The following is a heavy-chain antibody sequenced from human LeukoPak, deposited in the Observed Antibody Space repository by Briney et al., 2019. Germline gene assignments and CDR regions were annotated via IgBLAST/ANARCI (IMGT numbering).Heavy chain of an antibody. V-gene: IGHV1-69*13. Sequence: ASVKASCKASGGTFSSYAISWVRQAPGQGLEWMGGIIPIFGTANYAQKFQGRVTITADESTSTAYMELSSLRSEDTAVYYCARHDCSSTSCYNAYWGQGTLVTVSS. CDR3: ARHDCSSTSCYNAY. D-gene: IGHD2-2*02. CDR1: GGTFSSYA. J-gene: IGHJ4*02. CDR2: IIPIFGTA.